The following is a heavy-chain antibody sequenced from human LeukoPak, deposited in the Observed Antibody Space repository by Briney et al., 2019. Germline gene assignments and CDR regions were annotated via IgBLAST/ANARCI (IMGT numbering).Heavy chain of an antibody. V-gene: IGHV1-69*04. CDR3: ARPGYSYGYPYGMDV. J-gene: IGHJ6*02. CDR2: IIPILGIA. CDR1: GYTFTSYG. D-gene: IGHD5-18*01. Sequence: GASVKVSCKASGYTFTSYGISWVRQAPGQGLEWMGRIIPILGIANYAQKFQGRVTITADKSTSTAYMELSSLRSEDTAVYYCARPGYSYGYPYGMDVWGQGTTVTVSS.